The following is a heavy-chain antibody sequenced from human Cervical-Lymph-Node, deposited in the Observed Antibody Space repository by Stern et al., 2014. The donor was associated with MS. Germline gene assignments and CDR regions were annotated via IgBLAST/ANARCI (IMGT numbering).Heavy chain of an antibody. J-gene: IGHJ6*02. CDR3: AAQNTVTNYYYYGMDV. D-gene: IGHD4-17*01. Sequence: VQLVQSGAEVKKPGASVKVSCKASGYTLSELSMHWVRQAPGRGLEWMGGFDPEEGGTIYAQKCQGRVTMTEDTSTDTAYMELSSLRSEDTAVYYCAAQNTVTNYYYYGMDVWGQGTTVTVSS. CDR1: GYTLSELS. V-gene: IGHV1-24*01. CDR2: FDPEEGGT.